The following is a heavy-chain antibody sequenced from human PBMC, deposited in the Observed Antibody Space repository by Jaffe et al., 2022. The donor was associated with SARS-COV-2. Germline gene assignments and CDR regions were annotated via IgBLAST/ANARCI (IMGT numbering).Heavy chain of an antibody. CDR2: IRNKANSYTT. J-gene: IGHJ4*02. CDR3: TRVGDPHYSDH. V-gene: IGHV3-72*01. Sequence: EVQLVESGGDLVQPGGSLRLSCAASGFTFSDHYMDWVRQAPGKGLDWVGRIRNKANSYTTEYAASVKGRFTISRDDSENSLYLQMNSLKTEDTAVYYCTRVGDPHYSDHWGQGTLVTVSS. CDR1: GFTFSDHY. D-gene: IGHD3-16*01.